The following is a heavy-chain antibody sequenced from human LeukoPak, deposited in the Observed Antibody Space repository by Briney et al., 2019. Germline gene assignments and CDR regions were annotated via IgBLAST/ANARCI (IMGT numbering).Heavy chain of an antibody. Sequence: PSETLSLTCTVSGGSISSSSYYWGWIRQPPGKGLEWIGSIYYSGSTYYNPSLKSRVTISVDTSKNQFSLKLSSVTAADTAVYYCASTPEWELYSSHDYWGQGTLVTVSS. V-gene: IGHV4-39*01. CDR2: IYYSGST. J-gene: IGHJ4*02. CDR1: GGSISSSSYY. CDR3: ASTPEWELYSSHDY. D-gene: IGHD1-26*01.